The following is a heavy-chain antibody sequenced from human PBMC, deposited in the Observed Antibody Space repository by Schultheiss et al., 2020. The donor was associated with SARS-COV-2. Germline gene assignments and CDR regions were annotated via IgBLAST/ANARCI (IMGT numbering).Heavy chain of an antibody. J-gene: IGHJ4*02. CDR2: ISGSGGTT. D-gene: IGHD1-26*01. Sequence: GSMRLSCVASGFTFSSYAMSWVRQAPGKGLEWVSAISGSGGTTYYADSVKGRFTISRDNSKNTLYLHMNSLRAEDTAVYYCARMVGATRGSSFDYWGQGTLVTVSS. V-gene: IGHV3-23*01. CDR1: GFTFSSYA. CDR3: ARMVGATRGSSFDY.